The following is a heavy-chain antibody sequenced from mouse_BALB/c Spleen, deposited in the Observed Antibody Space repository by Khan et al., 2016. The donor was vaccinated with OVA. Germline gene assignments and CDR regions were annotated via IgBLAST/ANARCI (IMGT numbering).Heavy chain of an antibody. J-gene: IGHJ3*01. CDR2: IIYSGPT. CDR1: GDSITSGY. D-gene: IGHD2-14*01. Sequence: EVQLQESGPSLVKPSQTLSLTCSVTGDSITSGYWHWIRKFPGNKLEYMGYIIYSGPTYYNPSLKSRISITRHTSKNQYYQQLHSVPTEDTATYYCARSTYRYAFVYWGQGTLVSVSA. CDR3: ARSTYRYAFVY. V-gene: IGHV3-8*02.